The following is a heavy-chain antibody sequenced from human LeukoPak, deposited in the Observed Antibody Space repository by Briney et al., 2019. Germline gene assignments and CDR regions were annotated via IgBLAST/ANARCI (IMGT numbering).Heavy chain of an antibody. CDR2: INPNSGGT. J-gene: IGHJ6*03. D-gene: IGHD6-13*01. V-gene: IGHV1-2*02. Sequence: ASVKVSCKASGYTFTGYYMHWVRQAPGQGLEWMGWINPNSGGTNYAQKFQGRVTMTRDTSISTAYMELSRLRSDDTAVYYCARARAYSSSWYTEIDYYYIDVWGKGTTVTVSS. CDR3: ARARAYSSSWYTEIDYYYIDV. CDR1: GYTFTGYY.